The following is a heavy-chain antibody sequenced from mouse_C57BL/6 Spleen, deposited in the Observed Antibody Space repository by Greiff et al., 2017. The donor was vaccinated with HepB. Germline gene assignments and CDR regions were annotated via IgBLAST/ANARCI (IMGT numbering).Heavy chain of an antibody. CDR2: IWSGGST. CDR1: GFSLTSYG. J-gene: IGHJ2*01. CDR3: ASQVRANWDAFDY. D-gene: IGHD4-1*01. V-gene: IGHV2-2*01. Sequence: VKLQESGPGLVQPSQSLSITCTVSGFSLTSYGVHWVRQSPGKGLEWLGVIWSGGSTDYNAAFISRLSISKDNSKSQVFFKMNSLQADDTAIYYCASQVRANWDAFDYWGQGTTLTVSS.